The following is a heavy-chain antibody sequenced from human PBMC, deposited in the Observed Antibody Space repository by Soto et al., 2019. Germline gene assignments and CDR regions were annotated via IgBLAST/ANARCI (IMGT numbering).Heavy chain of an antibody. Sequence: GGSMRLSCAASGFTVSSNYMGWVRQAPGKGLEWVSVIYSGGSTYYADSVKGRFTISRDNSKNTLYLQMNSLRAEDTAVYYCARGPGYSYGYYYYGMDVWGQGTTVTVSS. V-gene: IGHV3-53*01. CDR1: GFTVSSNY. CDR3: ARGPGYSYGYYYYGMDV. J-gene: IGHJ6*02. CDR2: IYSGGST. D-gene: IGHD5-18*01.